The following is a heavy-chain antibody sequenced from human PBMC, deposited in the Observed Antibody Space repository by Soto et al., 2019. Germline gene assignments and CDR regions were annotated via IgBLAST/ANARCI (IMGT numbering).Heavy chain of an antibody. CDR3: ARWPQLEPRFYY. D-gene: IGHD1-1*01. CDR1: GGSISSGDYY. Sequence: QVQLQESGPGLVKPSQPLSLPCTVSGGSISSGDYYWSWIRQYPGKGLEWMGYIYYSGSTYYNPSLKSRVTISVDTSKSQCALKLSSVTAADTAVYYCARWPQLEPRFYYWGQGTLVTFSS. V-gene: IGHV4-31*03. CDR2: IYYSGST. J-gene: IGHJ4*02.